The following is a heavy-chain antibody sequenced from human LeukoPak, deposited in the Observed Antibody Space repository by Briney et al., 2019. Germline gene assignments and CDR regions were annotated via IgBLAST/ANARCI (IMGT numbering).Heavy chain of an antibody. V-gene: IGHV3-11*06. CDR3: TSEAGDPSYGMDV. J-gene: IGHJ6*02. CDR2: ITTDSSSK. Sequence: GGSLRLSCAASGFTVSFNYINWVRQAPGKGLEWVSHITTDSSSKKYADSVKGRFTISRDNAKNSLYLQMNSLRAEDTAVYYCTSEAGDPSYGMDVWGQGPSVTVS. CDR1: GFTVSFNY.